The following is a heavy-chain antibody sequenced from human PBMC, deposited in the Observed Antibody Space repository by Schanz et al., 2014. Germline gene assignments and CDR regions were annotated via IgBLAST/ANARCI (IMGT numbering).Heavy chain of an antibody. CDR3: ARAFGGYDPAGALDY. V-gene: IGHV1-18*04. CDR1: GYTFTRYY. Sequence: QVHLVQSGAEVKKPGASVKVSCKASGYTFTRYYIHWVRQAPGQGLEWMGWISAYNGHTDYAQKLQGRVTLTTDTSTSTAYMELRNLRSDDTAVYYCARAFGGYDPAGALDYWGQGTLVTVSS. J-gene: IGHJ4*02. D-gene: IGHD5-12*01. CDR2: ISAYNGHT.